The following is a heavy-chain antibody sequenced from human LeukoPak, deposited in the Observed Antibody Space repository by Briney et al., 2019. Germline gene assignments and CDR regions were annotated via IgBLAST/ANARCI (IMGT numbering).Heavy chain of an antibody. CDR3: AKDDAWGRYKD. CDR2: ISPSGGIS. Sequence: GGSLRLSCAASGFTFSSHGMNWVRQAPGKGLEWVSGISPSGGISYYTDSVRGRFTISRDNSKNTVSLQMNSLRGEDTAVYYCAKDDAWGRYKDWGQGTLVTVSS. CDR1: GFTFSSHG. J-gene: IGHJ1*01. V-gene: IGHV3-23*01. D-gene: IGHD3-16*01.